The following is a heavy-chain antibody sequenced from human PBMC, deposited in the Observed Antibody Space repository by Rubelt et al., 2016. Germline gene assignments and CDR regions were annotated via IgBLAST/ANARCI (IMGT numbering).Heavy chain of an antibody. CDR3: ARLERGSYYDS. CDR1: GGTFSSYA. V-gene: IGHV1-69*04. D-gene: IGHD3-10*01. J-gene: IGHJ4*02. CDR2: LLPILGIA. Sequence: QVQLVQSGAEVKKPGSSVKVSCKASGGTFSSYAISWVRQAPGQGLEWMGRLLPILGIANYAQKYQGRVTITADKSTSTAYMGLSSLRSEDTAVYYCARLERGSYYDSWGQGTLVTVSS.